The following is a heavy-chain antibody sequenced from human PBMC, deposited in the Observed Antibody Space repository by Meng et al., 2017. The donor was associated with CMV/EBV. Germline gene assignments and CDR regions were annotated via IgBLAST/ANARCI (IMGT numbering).Heavy chain of an antibody. CDR1: AGSISSYY. CDR3: ARGGTDYWSGYVWFDP. CDR2: IYYNGNT. V-gene: IGHV4-59*01. D-gene: IGHD3-3*01. Sequence: GSLRLSCTVSAGSISSYYWTWIRQPPGKGLGWVGYIYYNGNTNYNPSLKSRVTISVDTSKNQFSLKMRYVTAADTAVYYCARGGTDYWSGYVWFDPWGQGTLVTVSS. J-gene: IGHJ5*02.